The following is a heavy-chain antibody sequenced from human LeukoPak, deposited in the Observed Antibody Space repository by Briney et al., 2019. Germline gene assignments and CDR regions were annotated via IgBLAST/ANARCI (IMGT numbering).Heavy chain of an antibody. V-gene: IGHV3-48*01. D-gene: IGHD3-3*01. CDR1: GFTFSSYS. CDR3: ARDIRVNYDFWSGYYKAEYFQH. Sequence: GGSLRLSCAASGFTFSSYSMTWVRQAPGKGLEWVSYISSSSSTIYYADSVKGRFTISRDNAKNSLYLQMNSLRAEDTAVYYCARDIRVNYDFWSGYYKAEYFQHWGQGTLVTVSS. CDR2: ISSSSSTI. J-gene: IGHJ1*01.